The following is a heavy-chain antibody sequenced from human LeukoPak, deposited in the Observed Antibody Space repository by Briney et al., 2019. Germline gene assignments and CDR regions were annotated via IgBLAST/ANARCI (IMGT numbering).Heavy chain of an antibody. Sequence: PGGSLRLSCAASGFTFSSYDMTWVRQAPGRGLEWVSSIRPSGDNTYYADSVKGRFTISRDNSKNTLYLQMNSLRADDTAVYYCAKDQSSGWPHYFDYWGQGTLVTVSS. V-gene: IGHV3-23*01. CDR1: GFTFSSYD. CDR2: IRPSGDNT. CDR3: AKDQSSGWPHYFDY. J-gene: IGHJ4*02. D-gene: IGHD6-25*01.